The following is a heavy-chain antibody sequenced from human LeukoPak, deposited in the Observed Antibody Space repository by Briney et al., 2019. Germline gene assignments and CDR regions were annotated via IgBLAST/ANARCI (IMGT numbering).Heavy chain of an antibody. CDR3: AKGWYSSGWYFGS. V-gene: IGHV3-74*01. J-gene: IGHJ4*02. D-gene: IGHD6-19*01. Sequence: PGGSLRLSCAASGFTFSSYWMHWVRQAPGKGLVWVSRINSDGSSTSYADSVKGRFTISRDNAKNTLYLQMNSLRAEDTAVYYCAKGWYSSGWYFGSWGQGTLVTVSS. CDR2: INSDGSST. CDR1: GFTFSSYW.